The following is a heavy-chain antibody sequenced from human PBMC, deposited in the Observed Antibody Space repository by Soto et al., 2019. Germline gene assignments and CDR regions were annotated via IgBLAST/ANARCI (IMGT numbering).Heavy chain of an antibody. D-gene: IGHD3-22*01. J-gene: IGHJ3*02. CDR1: GGTFSSYA. CDR2: IIPIFVTA. CDR3: ARDQYYDSTRGAFDI. Sequence: SVKVSCKASGGTFSSYAISWVRQAPGQGLEWMGGIIPIFVTANYAQRFQGRVTIAADESTSTAYMELSSLRSEDTAVYYCARDQYYDSTRGAFDIWGQGTMVSVSS. V-gene: IGHV1-69*13.